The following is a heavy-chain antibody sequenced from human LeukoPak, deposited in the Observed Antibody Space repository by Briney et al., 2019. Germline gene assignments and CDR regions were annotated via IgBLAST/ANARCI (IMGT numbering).Heavy chain of an antibody. D-gene: IGHD3-10*01. CDR1: GFAFSTYP. CDR2: ISRSGGGT. J-gene: IGHJ4*02. Sequence: PGGSLRLSCAASGFAFSTYPMYWVRQAPGKGLEWVSVISRSGGGTYYASSVKGRYTISRDNSQSTLYLQMNSLRPEDTAVYYCAKDAVASPAISYYKDNWGQGTLSPSPQ. CDR3: AKDAVASPAISYYKDN. V-gene: IGHV3-23*01.